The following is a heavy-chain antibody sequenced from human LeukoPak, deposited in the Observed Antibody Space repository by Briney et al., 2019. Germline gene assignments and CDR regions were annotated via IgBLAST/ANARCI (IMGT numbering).Heavy chain of an antibody. J-gene: IGHJ4*02. D-gene: IGHD3-22*01. V-gene: IGHV3-66*04. CDR2: IYANGVT. CDR3: ARQISAITTFVY. CDR1: GFIVSTNY. Sequence: GGSLRLSCAASGFIVSTNYMSWVRHAPGKGLEWVSAIYANGVTYYADSVKGRFTTSRDNSENTVYLQMNSLRADDTAVYYCARQISAITTFVYWGPGTQVTVSS.